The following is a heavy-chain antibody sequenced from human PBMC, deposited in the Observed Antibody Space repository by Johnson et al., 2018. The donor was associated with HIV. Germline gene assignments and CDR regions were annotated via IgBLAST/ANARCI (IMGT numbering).Heavy chain of an antibody. CDR3: ARDGAIPPGQYCSGGSCHGGDAFDI. CDR2: INWNGGST. CDR1: GFTFDDYG. Sequence: MLLVESGGGVVRPGGSLRLSCAASGFTFDDYGMSWVRQAPGKGLEWVSGINWNGGSTGYADSVEGRFTISRVNATNSLFLQMNSLRAEDTAVYYCARDGAIPPGQYCSGGSCHGGDAFDIWGQGTMVTVSS. V-gene: IGHV3-20*04. D-gene: IGHD2-15*01. J-gene: IGHJ3*02.